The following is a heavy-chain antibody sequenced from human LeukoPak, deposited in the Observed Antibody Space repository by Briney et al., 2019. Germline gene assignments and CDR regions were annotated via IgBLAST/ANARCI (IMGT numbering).Heavy chain of an antibody. Sequence: PGGSLRLSCAASGFTFSNAWMNWVRQAPGKGLEWVGRIKSKTDGGTTDYPAPVKGRFTISRDDSKNTMYLQMNSLKIEDTAVYYCTTGTGRYYYYGMDVWGQGTTVTVSS. J-gene: IGHJ6*02. CDR1: GFTFSNAW. CDR3: TTGTGRYYYYGMDV. V-gene: IGHV3-15*07. CDR2: IKSKTDGGTT. D-gene: IGHD6-6*01.